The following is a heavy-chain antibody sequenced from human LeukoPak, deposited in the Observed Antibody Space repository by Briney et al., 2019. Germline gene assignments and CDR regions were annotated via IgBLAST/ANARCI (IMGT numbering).Heavy chain of an antibody. J-gene: IGHJ6*02. Sequence: GGSLRLSCTASGFTFGDHAMSWVRQAPGKGLEWVGFIRSKAYGGTTEYAASVKGRFTISRDDSKSIAYLQMNSLKTEDTAVYYCSRGPIQLWLHNAMDVWGQGTTVTVSS. CDR3: SRGPIQLWLHNAMDV. D-gene: IGHD5-18*01. V-gene: IGHV3-49*04. CDR2: IRSKAYGGTT. CDR1: GFTFGDHA.